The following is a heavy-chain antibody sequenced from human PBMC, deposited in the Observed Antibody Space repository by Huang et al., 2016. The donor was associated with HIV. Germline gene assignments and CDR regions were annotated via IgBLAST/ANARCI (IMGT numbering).Heavy chain of an antibody. D-gene: IGHD5-18*01. CDR1: GLTFSSYS. CDR3: AMGYGPFDF. CDR2: ISSTGSAK. Sequence: EVHLVESGGGLVQPGGSLGLSCAASGLTFSSYSMNWVRQTPGKGVEWVSYISSTGSAKYYADSVKDRFTISRDNANNSLYLQMNSLRAEDAGVYFCAMGYGPFDFWGQGTLVTVSS. V-gene: IGHV3-48*01. J-gene: IGHJ4*02.